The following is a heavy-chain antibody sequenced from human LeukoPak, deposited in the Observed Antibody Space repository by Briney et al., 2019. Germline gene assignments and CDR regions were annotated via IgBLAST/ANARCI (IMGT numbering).Heavy chain of an antibody. V-gene: IGHV4-59*01. J-gene: IGHJ4*02. Sequence: SETLSLTCTVSGGSISSYYWSWIRQPPGKGLEWIGYIYYSGSTNYNPSLKSRVTISVDTSKNQFSLKLSSVTAADTAVYYCARGGYYDSSGTRGAFGYWGQGTLVTVSS. D-gene: IGHD3-22*01. CDR3: ARGGYYDSSGTRGAFGY. CDR2: IYYSGST. CDR1: GGSISSYY.